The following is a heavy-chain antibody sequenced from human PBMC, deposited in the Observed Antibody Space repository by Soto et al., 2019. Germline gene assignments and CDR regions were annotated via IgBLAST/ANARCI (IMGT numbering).Heavy chain of an antibody. CDR1: GYTFTSYG. CDR2: ISAYNRNT. Sequence: QVQLVQSGAEVKKPGASVKVSCKASGYTFTSYGISWVRQAPGPGLEWMGWISAYNRNTHYAQKLQGRVTMTTDTSTITAHMDVRSLRSDDTAVYYCARGGGRGDDLPVDYWGQGTLVTVSA. V-gene: IGHV1-18*04. CDR3: ARGGGRGDDLPVDY. J-gene: IGHJ4*02. D-gene: IGHD3-16*01.